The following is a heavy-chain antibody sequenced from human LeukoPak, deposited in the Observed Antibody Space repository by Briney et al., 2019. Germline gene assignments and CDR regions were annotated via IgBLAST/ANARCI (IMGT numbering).Heavy chain of an antibody. CDR2: IYYSGST. CDR1: GGSISSYY. J-gene: IGHJ6*02. D-gene: IGHD3-3*01. Sequence: SETLSLTCTVSGGSISSYYWSWIRQPPGKGLEWIGYIYYSGSTNYNPSLKSRVTISVDTSKNQFSLKLSSVTAADTAVYYCASLFWSGYYSIFGMDVWGQGTTVTVSS. CDR3: ASLFWSGYYSIFGMDV. V-gene: IGHV4-59*12.